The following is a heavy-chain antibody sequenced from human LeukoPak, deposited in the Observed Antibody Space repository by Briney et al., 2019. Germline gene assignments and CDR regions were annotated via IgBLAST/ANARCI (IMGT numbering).Heavy chain of an antibody. J-gene: IGHJ5*02. CDR2: IYYSGST. D-gene: IGHD3-3*01. V-gene: IGHV4-39*01. CDR1: GGSISSSSYY. Sequence: PSETLSLTCTVSGGSISSSSYYWGWIRQPPGKGLEWIGSIYYSGSTYYNPSLKSRVTISVDTSKNQFALKLSPVTAADTAVYYCARLYYDFWSGPAYNWFDPWGQGTLVTVSS. CDR3: ARLYYDFWSGPAYNWFDP.